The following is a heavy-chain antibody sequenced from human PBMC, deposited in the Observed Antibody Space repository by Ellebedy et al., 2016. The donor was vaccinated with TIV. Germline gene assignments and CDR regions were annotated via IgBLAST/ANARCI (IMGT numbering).Heavy chain of an antibody. J-gene: IGHJ4*02. CDR1: AYTFTTYY. D-gene: IGHD3-10*01. CDR2: ISAYNGNT. CDR3: ARGALDYGSGSYWLDY. Sequence: AASVKVSCKASAYTFTTYYLHWVRQAPGQGLEWMGWISAYNGNTNYAQKLQGRVTMTTDTSTSTAYMELRSLRSDDTAVYYCARGALDYGSGSYWLDYWGQGTLVTVSS. V-gene: IGHV1-18*04.